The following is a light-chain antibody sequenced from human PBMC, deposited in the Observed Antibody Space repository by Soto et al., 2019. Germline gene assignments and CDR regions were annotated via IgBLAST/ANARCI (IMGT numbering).Light chain of an antibody. Sequence: DTQMTQSPSAMSASVGDRVTITCRASRAITNYVAWFQQKPGQVPKRLIYAASSLHRGVPSRFSGSGSGTEFTLTISSLQPEDFATYYCLQHNTYPHTFGQGTKLEIK. CDR2: AAS. V-gene: IGKV1-17*03. CDR3: LQHNTYPHT. J-gene: IGKJ2*01. CDR1: RAITNY.